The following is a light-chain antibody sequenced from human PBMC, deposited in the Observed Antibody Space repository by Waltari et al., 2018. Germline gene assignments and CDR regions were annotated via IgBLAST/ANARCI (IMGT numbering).Light chain of an antibody. V-gene: IGLV2-11*01. CDR1: SSDIGNSNY. J-gene: IGLJ2*01. CDR3: SSYAGRNTWV. Sequence: QAALTQPPSVSGSPGQSVTISCTGTSSDIGNSNYVSWYHQHPGKAPKLIIYDVSKRPSGVSDRFSGSKSGNTASLTISGLQAEDEADYYCSSYAGRNTWVFGGGTRLTVL. CDR2: DVS.